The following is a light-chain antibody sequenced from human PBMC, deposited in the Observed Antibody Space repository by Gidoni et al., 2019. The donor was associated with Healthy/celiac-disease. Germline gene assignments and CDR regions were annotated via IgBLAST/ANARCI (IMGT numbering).Light chain of an antibody. CDR2: AAS. CDR3: QQSYSTPWT. CDR1: QSISSY. Sequence: DIQMTQSPSSLSASVGDRVTITCRASQSISSYLNWYQQKPGTAPTLLIYAASSLQSGVPSRFSGSGSGTDFTLTISSLQPEDFATYYCQQSYSTPWTFGQGTKVEIK. J-gene: IGKJ1*01. V-gene: IGKV1-39*01.